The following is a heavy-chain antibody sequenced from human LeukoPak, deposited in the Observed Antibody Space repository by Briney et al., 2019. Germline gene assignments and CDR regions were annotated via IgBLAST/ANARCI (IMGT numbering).Heavy chain of an antibody. CDR2: ISWNSGSI. CDR3: ARISGYYFPFDI. V-gene: IGHV3-9*01. Sequence: GGSLRLSCAASGFTFDDYAMHWVRQAPGKGLEWVSGISWNSGSIGYADSVKGRFTISRDNAKNSLYLQMNSLRAEDTALYYCARISGYYFPFDIWGQGTMVTVSS. D-gene: IGHD3-22*01. CDR1: GFTFDDYA. J-gene: IGHJ3*02.